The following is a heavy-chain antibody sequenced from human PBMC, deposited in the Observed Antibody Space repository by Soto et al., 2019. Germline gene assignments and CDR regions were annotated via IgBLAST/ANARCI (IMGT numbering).Heavy chain of an antibody. Sequence: PGGSLRLSCEASGFTFRNYDMHWVRQGTGKGLEWVSGISAAGDPDYADSVEGRFTISRENAQNSFFLQMNSLRAEDTAVYYCARGAGSYFRRVVGAFDIWGQGTMVTVSS. CDR1: GFTFRNYD. CDR3: ARGAGSYFRRVVGAFDI. D-gene: IGHD3-10*01. J-gene: IGHJ3*02. CDR2: ISAAGDP. V-gene: IGHV3-13*05.